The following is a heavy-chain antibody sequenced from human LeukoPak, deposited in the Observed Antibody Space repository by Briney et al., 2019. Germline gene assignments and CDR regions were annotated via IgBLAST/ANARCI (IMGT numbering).Heavy chain of an antibody. CDR1: GFTFSSYG. J-gene: IGHJ6*02. CDR3: AKDRGSYYYGMDV. V-gene: IGHV3-30*18. CDR2: ISYDGSNK. Sequence: SLRLSCAASGFTFSSYGMHWVRQAPGKGLEWVAVISYDGSNKYYADSVKGRFAISRDNFKNTLYLQMNSLRAEDTAVYYCAKDRGSYYYGMDVWGQGTTVTVSS. D-gene: IGHD3-16*01.